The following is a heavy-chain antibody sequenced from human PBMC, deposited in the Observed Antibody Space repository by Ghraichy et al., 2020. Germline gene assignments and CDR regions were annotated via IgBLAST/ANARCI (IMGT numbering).Heavy chain of an antibody. CDR1: GYTFTSYA. V-gene: IGHV1-3*01. J-gene: IGHJ5*02. CDR2: INAGNGNT. Sequence: ASVKVSCKASGYTFTSYAMHWVRQAPGQRLEWMGWINAGNGNTKYSQKFQGRVTITRDTSASTAYMELSSLRSEDTAVYYCARDWRRYYYDSSGSNWFDPWGQGTLVTVSS. CDR3: ARDWRRYYYDSSGSNWFDP. D-gene: IGHD3-22*01.